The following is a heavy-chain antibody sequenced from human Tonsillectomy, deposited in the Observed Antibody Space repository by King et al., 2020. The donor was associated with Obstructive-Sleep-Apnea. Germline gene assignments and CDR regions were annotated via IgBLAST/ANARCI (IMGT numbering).Heavy chain of an antibody. Sequence: QLVQSGAEVKKPGASVKVSCKASGYTFTSYGISWVRQAPGQGLEWMGWISAYNGNTNYAQKLQGRVTMTTDTSTSPAYMELRSLRSDDTAVYYCARDLEYYYGSGSYSPGPYFDYWGQGTLVTVSS. CDR3: ARDLEYYYGSGSYSPGPYFDY. D-gene: IGHD3-10*01. CDR1: GYTFTSYG. J-gene: IGHJ4*02. CDR2: ISAYNGNT. V-gene: IGHV1-18*04.